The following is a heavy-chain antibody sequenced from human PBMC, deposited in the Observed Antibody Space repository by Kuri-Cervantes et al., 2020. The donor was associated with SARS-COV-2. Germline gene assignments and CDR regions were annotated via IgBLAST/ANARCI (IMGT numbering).Heavy chain of an antibody. J-gene: IGHJ4*02. CDR3: ATPAPEYGGNSGGWVF. CDR1: GFIFSSHS. D-gene: IGHD4-23*01. CDR2: ISSSSSTI. V-gene: IGHV3-48*01. Sequence: GGSLRLSCAASGFIFSSHSMNWVRQAPGKGLEWVSYISSSSSTIYYADSVKGRFTISRDNAKNSLYLQMNSRRAEDTAVYYCATPAPEYGGNSGGWVFWGQGTLVTVSS.